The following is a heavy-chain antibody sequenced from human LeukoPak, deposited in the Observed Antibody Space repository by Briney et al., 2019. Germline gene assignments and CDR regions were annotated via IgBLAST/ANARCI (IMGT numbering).Heavy chain of an antibody. CDR1: GGSISSGDYY. CDR2: IYYTGST. CDR3: ARVSGGSCYP. V-gene: IGHV4-30-4*01. Sequence: SETLSLTCTVSGGSISSGDYYWSWIRQPPGKGLEWIAYIYYTGSTYYNPSLKSRLIISVDTSKNQFSLKLSSVTAADTAIYYCARVSGGSCYPWGQGTLATVSS. J-gene: IGHJ5*02. D-gene: IGHD2-15*01.